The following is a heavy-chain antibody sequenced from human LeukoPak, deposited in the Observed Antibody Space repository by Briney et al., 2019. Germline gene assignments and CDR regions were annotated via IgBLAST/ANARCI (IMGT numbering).Heavy chain of an antibody. CDR2: IYYSGST. CDR3: ASHGSRRDFDY. V-gene: IGHV4-59*11. J-gene: IGHJ4*02. CDR1: GGSISSHY. Sequence: PETLSLTCTVSGGSISSHYWSWIRQPPGKGLEWIGYIYYSGSTNYNPSLKSRVTISVDTSKNQLSLRLSSVTAADTAVYYCASHGSRRDFDYWGQGTLVTVSS. D-gene: IGHD3-10*01.